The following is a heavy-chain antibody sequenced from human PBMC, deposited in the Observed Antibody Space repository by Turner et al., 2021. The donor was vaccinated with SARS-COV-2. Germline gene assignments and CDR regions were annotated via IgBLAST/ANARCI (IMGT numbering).Heavy chain of an antibody. J-gene: IGHJ4*02. CDR2: IDYSGST. CDR1: GASISSSSYY. D-gene: IGHD5-12*01. Sequence: QLQLQESGPGLVKPSVTLSLTCTVSGASISSSSYYWGWIRQPPGKGLEWIGSIDYSGSTYYNPSLKRRVTISVDTSKNQFSLKLSSVTAADTAVYYCATTPWLRGHFDYWGQGTLVTVSS. CDR3: ATTPWLRGHFDY. V-gene: IGHV4-39*01.